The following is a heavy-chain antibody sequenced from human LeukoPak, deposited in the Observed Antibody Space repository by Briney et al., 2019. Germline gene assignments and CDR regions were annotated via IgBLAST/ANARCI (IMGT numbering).Heavy chain of an antibody. D-gene: IGHD1-26*01. CDR3: ARDRTYSDSSTTYFYGMDV. CDR1: GGTIRSYY. Sequence: SETLSLTCTVSGGTIRSYYWSWIRQPPVKGLEWIGYISYSGSTKYNPSLKSRVTISVDTSKSQFSLKLRSVTAADTAVYYCARDRTYSDSSTTYFYGMDVWGQGTTVTVSS. J-gene: IGHJ6*02. CDR2: ISYSGST. V-gene: IGHV4-59*01.